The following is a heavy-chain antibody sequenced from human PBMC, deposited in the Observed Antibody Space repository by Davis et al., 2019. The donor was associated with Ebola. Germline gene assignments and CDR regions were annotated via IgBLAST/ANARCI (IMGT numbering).Heavy chain of an antibody. V-gene: IGHV1-3*01. CDR1: GYTFTSYA. CDR2: INAGNGNT. CDR3: AAGLLRYFDWLAPFDY. J-gene: IGHJ4*02. D-gene: IGHD3-9*01. Sequence: AASVKVSCKASGYTFTSYAMHWVRQAPGQRLEWMGWINAGNGNTKYSQKFQGRVTITRDTSASTAYMELSSLRSEDTAVYYCAAGLLRYFDWLAPFDYWGQGTLVTVSS.